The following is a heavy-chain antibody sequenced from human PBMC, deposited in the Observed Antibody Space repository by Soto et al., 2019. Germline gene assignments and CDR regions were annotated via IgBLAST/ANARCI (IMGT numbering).Heavy chain of an antibody. V-gene: IGHV3-33*01. CDR3: ARDRNPYCGADCSSSPMDV. D-gene: IGHD2-21*02. Sequence: PGGTMRRSCCACGCTFSSYVMQWVRKGPGKGLEWVALRWYDGRIEDYVDCVTGRFTISRDNSKNTMYLQMYTLRAEDTAVYYCARDRNPYCGADCSSSPMDVWGQGTTDIVSS. J-gene: IGHJ6*02. CDR1: GCTFSSYV. CDR2: RWYDGRIE.